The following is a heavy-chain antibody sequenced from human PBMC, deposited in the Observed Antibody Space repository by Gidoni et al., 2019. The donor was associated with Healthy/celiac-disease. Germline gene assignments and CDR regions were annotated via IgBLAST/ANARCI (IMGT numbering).Heavy chain of an antibody. CDR1: GGSISSGGYY. V-gene: IGHV4-31*03. CDR3: ARDRVGGTYYYYYGMDV. CDR2: IYYSGST. J-gene: IGHJ6*02. D-gene: IGHD6-19*01. Sequence: QVQLQESGPGLVKPSQTLSLTCTVSGGSISSGGYYWSWIRQHPGKGLEWSGYIYYSGSTYYNPSLKSRVTISVDTSKNQFSLKLSSVTAADTAVYYCARDRVGGTYYYYYGMDVWGQGTTVTVSS.